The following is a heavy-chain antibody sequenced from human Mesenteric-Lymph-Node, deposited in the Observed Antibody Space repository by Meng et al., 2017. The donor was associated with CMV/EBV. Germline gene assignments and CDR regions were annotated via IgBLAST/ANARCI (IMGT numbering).Heavy chain of an antibody. J-gene: IGHJ6*02. Sequence: GESLKISCAASGFIFSDYAVHWVRQAPGKGLEWVAVISYDGNKKFFVDSVKGRFTISRDNSENTMYLQMNSLRAEDTAVYYCARDGYCSSTSCYNVYYYYGMDVWGQGTTVTVSS. D-gene: IGHD2-2*02. CDR2: ISYDGNKK. CDR1: GFIFSDYA. V-gene: IGHV3-30*04. CDR3: ARDGYCSSTSCYNVYYYYGMDV.